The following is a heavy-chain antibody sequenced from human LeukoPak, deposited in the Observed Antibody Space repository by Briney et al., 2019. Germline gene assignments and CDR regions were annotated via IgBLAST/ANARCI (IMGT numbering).Heavy chain of an antibody. CDR3: ARDPTYYYDSSGYYEESWFDP. J-gene: IGHJ5*02. Sequence: GGSLRLSCAASGFTFSSYSMNWVRQAPGKGLEWVSSISSSSSYIYYADSVKGRFTISRDNAKNSLYLQMNSLRAEDTAVYYCARDPTYYYDSSGYYEESWFDPWGQGTLVTVSS. V-gene: IGHV3-21*01. CDR1: GFTFSSYS. D-gene: IGHD3-22*01. CDR2: ISSSSSYI.